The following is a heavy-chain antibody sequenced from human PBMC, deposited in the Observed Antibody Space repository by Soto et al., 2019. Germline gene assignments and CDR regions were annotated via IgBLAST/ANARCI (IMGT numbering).Heavy chain of an antibody. D-gene: IGHD3-3*01. CDR2: ISGSGGST. CDR3: AKKVGVVIVGYYYMDV. CDR1: GVTFCSYA. V-gene: IGHV3-23*01. J-gene: IGHJ6*03. Sequence: PWGSLRLSCAASGVTFCSYAMSWVCQAPGKGLEWVSAISGSGGSTYYADSVKGRFTISRDNSKNTLYLQMNSLRAEDTAVYYCAKKVGVVIVGYYYMDVWGKGTTVTVSS.